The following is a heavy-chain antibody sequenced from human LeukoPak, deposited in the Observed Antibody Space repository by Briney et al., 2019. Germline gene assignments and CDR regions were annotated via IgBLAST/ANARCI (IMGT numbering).Heavy chain of an antibody. CDR1: GYTFTSYD. V-gene: IGHV1-8*01. J-gene: IGHJ6*03. Sequence: ASMKVSCKASGYTFTSYDINWVRQATGQGLEWMGWMNPNSGNTGYAQKFQGRVTMTRNTSISTAYMELSSLRSEDTAVYYCARTDSGYDFWSGHLYYMDVWGKGTTVTVSS. CDR3: ARTDSGYDFWSGHLYYMDV. CDR2: MNPNSGNT. D-gene: IGHD3-3*01.